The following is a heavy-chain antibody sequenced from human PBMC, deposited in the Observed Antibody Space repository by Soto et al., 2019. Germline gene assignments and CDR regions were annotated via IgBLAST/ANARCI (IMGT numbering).Heavy chain of an antibody. D-gene: IGHD5-12*01. V-gene: IGHV3-13*04. CDR2: IGTAGDT. J-gene: IGHJ5*02. Sequence: PGGSLRLSCAASGFTFSSYDMHWVRQATGKGLEWVSGIGTAGDTYYPGSVKGRFTISRENAKNSLYLQMNSLRAGDTAVYYCARGGGRVATPWFDPWGQGTLVTVSS. CDR3: ARGGGRVATPWFDP. CDR1: GFTFSSYD.